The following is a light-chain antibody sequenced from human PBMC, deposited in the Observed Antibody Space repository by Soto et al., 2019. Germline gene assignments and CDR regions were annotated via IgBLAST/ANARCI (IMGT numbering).Light chain of an antibody. J-gene: IGKJ2*01. Sequence: DIVMTQSPDSLAVSLGERATINCKSSQSVLYTSMNKNYLAWYQQKPGQPPKLLIYWASTRESGVPDRFSGSGSGTDFTLTISSLQAEDFATYYCQQSYSTPYTFGQGTKLEIK. CDR3: QQSYSTPYT. V-gene: IGKV4-1*01. CDR1: QSVLYTSMNKNY. CDR2: WAS.